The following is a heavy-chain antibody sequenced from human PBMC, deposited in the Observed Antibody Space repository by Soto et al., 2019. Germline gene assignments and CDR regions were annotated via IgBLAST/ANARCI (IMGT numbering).Heavy chain of an antibody. CDR3: ARWSFLDY. J-gene: IGHJ4*02. CDR2: ISGSDGKT. Sequence: GGSLRLSCTASGFSFSSYALSWVRQAPGKGLEWVSTISGSDGKTYYADSVKGRFSISRDTSKTTLYLEMASLRVEDTAVYYCARWSFLDYWGQGTRVTVSS. D-gene: IGHD1-26*01. V-gene: IGHV3-23*01. CDR1: GFSFSSYA.